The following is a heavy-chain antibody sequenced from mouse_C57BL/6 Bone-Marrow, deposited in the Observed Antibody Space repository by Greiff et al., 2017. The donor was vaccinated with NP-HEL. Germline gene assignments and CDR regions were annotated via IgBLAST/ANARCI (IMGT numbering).Heavy chain of an antibody. CDR1: GYTFTSYT. V-gene: IGHV1-4*01. CDR3: AHGSGSDWYGY. Sequence: QVQLQQSGAELARPGASVKMSCKASGYTFTSYTMHWVKQRPGQGLEWIGYINPSSGYTKYNQKFKDKATLTADKSSSTAYMQLSSLTSEDSAVYYCAHGSGSDWYGYWGQGTMVTVSA. D-gene: IGHD1-1*01. CDR2: INPSSGYT. J-gene: IGHJ3*01.